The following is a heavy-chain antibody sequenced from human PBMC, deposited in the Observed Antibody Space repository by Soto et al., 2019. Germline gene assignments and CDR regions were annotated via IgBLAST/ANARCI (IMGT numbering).Heavy chain of an antibody. CDR1: GGTFSSYA. CDR3: ARVPYGSGRHYYYYGMDV. Sequence: GASVKVSCKASGGTFSSYAISWVRQAPGQGLEWMGGIIPIFGTANYAQKFQGRVTITADESTSTAYMGLSSLRSEDTAVYYCARVPYGSGRHYYYYGMDVWGQGTTVTVSS. D-gene: IGHD3-10*01. J-gene: IGHJ6*02. CDR2: IIPIFGTA. V-gene: IGHV1-69*13.